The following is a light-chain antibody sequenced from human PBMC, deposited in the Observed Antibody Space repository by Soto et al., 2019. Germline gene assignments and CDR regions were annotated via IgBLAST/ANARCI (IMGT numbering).Light chain of an antibody. J-gene: IGKJ1*01. CDR1: QSVSNSY. CDR2: GAS. V-gene: IGKV3-15*01. CDR3: QQYNNWPWT. Sequence: IVLTPSPGTLSLSPGERATLSCRASQSVSNSYLAWYQQQPGQAPRLLIHGASTRATGFPARFSGSGSGTDFTLTISSLQSEDFAVYYCQQYNNWPWTFGQGTKVDIK.